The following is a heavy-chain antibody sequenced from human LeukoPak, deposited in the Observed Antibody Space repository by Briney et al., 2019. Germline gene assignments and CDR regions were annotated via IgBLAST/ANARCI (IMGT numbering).Heavy chain of an antibody. J-gene: IGHJ4*02. CDR2: IYYSGST. CDR1: GGSISSGGYY. CDR3: ARGGGGSADYFDY. D-gene: IGHD3-16*01. Sequence: SQTLSLTCTVSGGSISSGGYYWSWIRQHPGKGLEWIGYIYYSGSTYYNPSLKSRVTISEDTSKNQFSLKLSPVTAADTAVYYCARGGGGSADYFDYWGQGTLVTVSS. V-gene: IGHV4-31*03.